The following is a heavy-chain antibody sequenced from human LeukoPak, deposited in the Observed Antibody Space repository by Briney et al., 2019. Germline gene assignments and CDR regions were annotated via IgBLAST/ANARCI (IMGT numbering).Heavy chain of an antibody. J-gene: IGHJ4*02. Sequence: GASVKVSCKASGYTFTGYYMHWVRQAPGQGLEWMGWINPNSGGTNYAQKLQGRVTMTTDTSTSTAYMELRSLRSDDTAVYYCARASGLPAHLDYWGQGTLVTVSS. V-gene: IGHV1-2*02. CDR1: GYTFTGYY. D-gene: IGHD3-10*01. CDR3: ARASGLPAHLDY. CDR2: INPNSGGT.